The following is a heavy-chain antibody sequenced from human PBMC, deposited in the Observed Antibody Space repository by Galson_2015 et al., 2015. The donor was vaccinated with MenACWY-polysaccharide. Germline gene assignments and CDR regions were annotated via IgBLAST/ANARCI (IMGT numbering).Heavy chain of an antibody. Sequence: SLRLSCAASGFTFSDYYMTWIRQAPGKGLDWVSIISSSASYIYYADSVKGRFTISRDNAKNSLYLQMNSLRAEDTAIYYCARDTGGSDYWGQGSLVTVSS. CDR2: ISSSASYI. CDR1: GFTFSDYY. CDR3: ARDTGGSDY. D-gene: IGHD3-16*01. J-gene: IGHJ4*02. V-gene: IGHV3-11*04.